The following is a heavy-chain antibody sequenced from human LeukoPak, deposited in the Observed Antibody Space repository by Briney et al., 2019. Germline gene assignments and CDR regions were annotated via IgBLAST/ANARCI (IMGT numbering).Heavy chain of an antibody. J-gene: IGHJ4*02. Sequence: SETLSLTCAVYGGSFSGYYWSWIRQPPGKGLEWVGEINHSGSTNYNPSLRSRVTISIDSSKNQCSLRLTSVTAADTAFYYCARLWSTSCRGGSCPNQPNSWGQGTLVTVSS. CDR2: INHSGST. CDR1: GGSFSGYY. V-gene: IGHV4-34*01. D-gene: IGHD2-15*01. CDR3: ARLWSTSCRGGSCPNQPNS.